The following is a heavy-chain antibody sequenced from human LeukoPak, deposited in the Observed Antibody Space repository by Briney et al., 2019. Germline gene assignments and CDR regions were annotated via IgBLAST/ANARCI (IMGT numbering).Heavy chain of an antibody. CDR1: GGSFSGYY. J-gene: IGHJ4*02. D-gene: IGHD6-13*01. Sequence: SETLSLTCAVYGGSFSGYYWSWIRQPPGKGLEWIGEINHSGSTNYNPSLKSRVTISVDTSKNQFSLKLSSVTAADTAVYYCARDPRGQPVFDYWGQGTLVTVSS. V-gene: IGHV4-34*01. CDR3: ARDPRGQPVFDY. CDR2: INHSGST.